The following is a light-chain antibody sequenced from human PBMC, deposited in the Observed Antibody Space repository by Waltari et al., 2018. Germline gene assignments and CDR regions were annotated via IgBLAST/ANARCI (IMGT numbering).Light chain of an antibody. CDR2: EGT. CDR3: CSYAGRITFVV. CDR1: SSALGGYNF. Sequence: QSALTQPASVSGSPGQSITISCTGPSSALGGYNFFSWYQQHPGKAPKVLIYEGTKRPSGISNRFSGSKSGNTASLTISGLQAEDEADYYCCSYAGRITFVVFGGGTKLTVL. J-gene: IGLJ2*01. V-gene: IGLV2-23*01.